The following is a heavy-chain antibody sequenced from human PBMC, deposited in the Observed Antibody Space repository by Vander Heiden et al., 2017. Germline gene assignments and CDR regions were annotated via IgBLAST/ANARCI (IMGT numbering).Heavy chain of an antibody. CDR3: VRDYLFFLVAGMGYYFDY. Sequence: EVQLVESGGGLVQPGGSLRLSCAASGFTFSSYWMSWVRQAPGKGLEWVDNIKQDGSEKYYVDSVKGRFTISRDNAKNSLYLQMNSLRAEDTAVYYCVRDYLFFLVAGMGYYFDYWGQGTLVTVSS. J-gene: IGHJ4*02. D-gene: IGHD6-19*01. CDR1: GFTFSSYW. V-gene: IGHV3-7*01. CDR2: IKQDGSEK.